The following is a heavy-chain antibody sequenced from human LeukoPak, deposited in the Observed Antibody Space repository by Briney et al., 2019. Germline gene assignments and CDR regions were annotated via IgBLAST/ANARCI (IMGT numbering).Heavy chain of an antibody. J-gene: IGHJ4*02. CDR2: IYTSGST. CDR1: GGSISSGSYY. V-gene: IGHV4-61*02. CDR3: ASSIGV. Sequence: SQTLSLTCTVSGGSISSGSYYCIWIRQPAGKGLEWIGRIYTSGSTNYSPSLKSRVTISVDTSKNQFSLKLSSVTAADTAVYYCASSIGVWGQGTLVTVSS. D-gene: IGHD2-8*01.